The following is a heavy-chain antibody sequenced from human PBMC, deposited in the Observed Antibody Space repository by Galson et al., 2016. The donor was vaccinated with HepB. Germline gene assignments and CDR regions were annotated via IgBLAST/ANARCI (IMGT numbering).Heavy chain of an antibody. V-gene: IGHV3-48*02. Sequence: SLRLSCAASRFTFSDYSMNCVRQAPGKGLEWVSYIASNRRTIYYADCARGRFTISRDNAKNSLYLQMNSLRDEDTAVYYCARDGRRGYDMDVWGQGATVTVSS. CDR1: RFTFSDYS. CDR3: ARDGRRGYDMDV. J-gene: IGHJ6*02. CDR2: IASNRRTI.